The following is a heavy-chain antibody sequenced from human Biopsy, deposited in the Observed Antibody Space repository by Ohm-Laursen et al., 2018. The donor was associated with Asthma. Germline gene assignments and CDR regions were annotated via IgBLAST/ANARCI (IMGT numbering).Heavy chain of an antibody. CDR2: IDPNSGGT. J-gene: IGHJ2*01. CDR1: GFTFMGYH. Sequence: SSVKVSCKASGFTFMGYHIFWMRQAPGQGLEWMGRIDPNSGGTNYAQKFLGRVTMTRDTSVNTAFMVLSRLRSDDTAVYYCARIKIRIGAGTDRYFDLWGRGTLVTVSS. CDR3: ARIKIRIGAGTDRYFDL. V-gene: IGHV1-2*06. D-gene: IGHD3-16*01.